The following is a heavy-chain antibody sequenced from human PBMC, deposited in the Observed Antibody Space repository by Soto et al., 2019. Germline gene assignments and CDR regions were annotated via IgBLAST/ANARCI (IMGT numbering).Heavy chain of an antibody. V-gene: IGHV3-66*01. CDR3: ARDRVIVATITGAFDI. D-gene: IGHD5-12*01. Sequence: PGGSLRLSCAASGFTVSSNYMSWVRQAPGKGLEWVSVIYSGGSTYYADSVKGRFTISRDNSKNTLYLQMNSLRAEDTAVYYCARDRVIVATITGAFDIWGQGTMVTVSS. CDR2: IYSGGST. J-gene: IGHJ3*02. CDR1: GFTVSSNY.